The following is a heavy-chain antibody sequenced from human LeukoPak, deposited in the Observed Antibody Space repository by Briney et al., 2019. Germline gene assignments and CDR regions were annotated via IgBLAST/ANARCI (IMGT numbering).Heavy chain of an antibody. V-gene: IGHV4-31*03. CDR1: GGSISSGGYY. Sequence: SETLSLTCTVSGGSISSGGYYRSCLRQHPGKGLEWIGYIYYSGSTYYNPSLKSRVSISVDTSKNQFSLKLISVTAADTAVYYCARVFRRSGYYNFDYWGQGTLVTVSS. J-gene: IGHJ4*02. CDR3: ARVFRRSGYYNFDY. CDR2: IYYSGST. D-gene: IGHD3-3*01.